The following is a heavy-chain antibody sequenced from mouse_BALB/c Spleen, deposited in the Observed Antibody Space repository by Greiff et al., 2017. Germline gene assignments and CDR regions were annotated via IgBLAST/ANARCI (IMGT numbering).Heavy chain of an antibody. Sequence: EVKLVESGGGLVKPGGSLKLSCAASGFTFSSYAMSWVRQTPEKRLEWVATISSGGSYTYYPDSVKGRFTISRDNAKNTLYLQMSSLRSEDTAMYYCARRETSYGNYFDYWGQGTTLTVSS. V-gene: IGHV5-9-3*01. CDR2: ISSGGSYT. CDR1: GFTFSSYA. D-gene: IGHD2-1*01. CDR3: ARRETSYGNYFDY. J-gene: IGHJ2*01.